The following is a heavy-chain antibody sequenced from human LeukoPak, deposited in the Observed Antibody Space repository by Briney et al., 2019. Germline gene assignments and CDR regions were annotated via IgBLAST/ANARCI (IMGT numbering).Heavy chain of an antibody. CDR2: INHSGST. Sequence: SETLSLTCAVYGGSLSGYYWSWIRQPPGKGLEWIGEINHSGSTNYNPSLKSRVTISVDTSKNQFSLKLSSVTAADTAVYYCANFAAAPGGRDYWGQGTLVTVSS. CDR1: GGSLSGYY. CDR3: ANFAAAPGGRDY. V-gene: IGHV4-34*01. D-gene: IGHD1-26*01. J-gene: IGHJ4*02.